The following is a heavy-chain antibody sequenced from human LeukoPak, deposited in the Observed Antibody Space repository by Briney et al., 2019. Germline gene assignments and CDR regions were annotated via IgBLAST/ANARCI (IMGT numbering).Heavy chain of an antibody. CDR2: MNPNSGNT. Sequence: GASVKVSCKASGYTFTSYDINWVRQATGQGLEWMGWMNPNSGNTGYAQKFQGRVTMARNTSISTAYMELSSLRSEDTAVYYCARGPKLEDSSGSVMDVWGQGTTVTVSS. D-gene: IGHD3-10*01. V-gene: IGHV1-8*01. CDR3: ARGPKLEDSSGSVMDV. J-gene: IGHJ6*02. CDR1: GYTFTSYD.